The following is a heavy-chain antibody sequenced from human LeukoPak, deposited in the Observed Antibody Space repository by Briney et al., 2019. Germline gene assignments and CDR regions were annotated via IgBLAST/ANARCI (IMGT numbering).Heavy chain of an antibody. CDR1: GYTFTIYY. J-gene: IGHJ3*02. CDR3: ARDVSDAFDI. V-gene: IGHV1-46*01. CDR2: INPSGDDT. Sequence: ASVKLSFKASGYTFTIYYMHWVRQAPGQGLEWMGIINPSGDDTSYAQKFRGRVTMTSDTSTSTVYMDLSSLTSEDTAVYYCARDVSDAFDIWGQGTMVTVSS.